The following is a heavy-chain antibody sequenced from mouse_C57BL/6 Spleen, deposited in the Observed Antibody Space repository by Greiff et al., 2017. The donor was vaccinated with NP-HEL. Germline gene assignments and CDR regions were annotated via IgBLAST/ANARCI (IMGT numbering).Heavy chain of an antibody. D-gene: IGHD2-4*01. J-gene: IGHJ2*01. CDR2: ISSGGSYT. Sequence: EVMLVESGGDLVKPGGSLKLSCAASGFTFSSYGMSWVRQTPDKRLEWVATISSGGSYTYYPDSVKGRFTISRDNAKNTLYLQMSSLKSEDTAMYYCARRAYDYDFDYWGQGTTLTVSS. CDR3: ARRAYDYDFDY. CDR1: GFTFSSYG. V-gene: IGHV5-6*02.